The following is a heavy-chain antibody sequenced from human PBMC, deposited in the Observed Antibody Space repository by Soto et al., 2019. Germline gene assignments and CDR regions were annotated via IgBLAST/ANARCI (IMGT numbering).Heavy chain of an antibody. CDR3: ASLPLYGSGFDC. Sequence: VQLVESGGGLVQPGGSLRLSCAASGFTFDDYAIHWVRQIPGKGLEWVSGISWNGDATGYADSVKGRFTISRDNAKNSLYLQMDSLKSEDTAMYSCASLPLYGSGFDCWGQGTLVTVSS. CDR1: GFTFDDYA. D-gene: IGHD3-10*01. J-gene: IGHJ4*02. CDR2: ISWNGDAT. V-gene: IGHV3-9*01.